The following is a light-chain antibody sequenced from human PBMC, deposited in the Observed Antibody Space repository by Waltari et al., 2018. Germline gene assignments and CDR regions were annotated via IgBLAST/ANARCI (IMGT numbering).Light chain of an antibody. V-gene: IGKV4-1*01. CDR2: WAS. CDR3: QQYYSPPWT. J-gene: IGKJ1*01. Sequence: DIVMTQSPDSLAVSLGERATINCKSSQSVLYTSNNKNYVAWYQQKPGQPPKLLFYWASTRESGVPDRFSGSGSGTDFTLPIRGLQAEDVAVYYCQQYYSPPWTFGQGTQVEIK. CDR1: QSVLYTSNNKNY.